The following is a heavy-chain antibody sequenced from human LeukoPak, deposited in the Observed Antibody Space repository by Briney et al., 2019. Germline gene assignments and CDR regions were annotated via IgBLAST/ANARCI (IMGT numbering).Heavy chain of an antibody. CDR1: GFTVSSNY. V-gene: IGHV3-66*04. Sequence: GGSLRLSCAASGFTVSSNYMNWVRQAPGKGLEWVSVIYTGGSTYYADSVKGRFTISRDNSKNTVYLQMNSLRAEDTAVYYCATRDTTMVINAFDIWGQGTMVTVSS. D-gene: IGHD5-18*01. CDR2: IYTGGST. CDR3: ATRDTTMVINAFDI. J-gene: IGHJ3*02.